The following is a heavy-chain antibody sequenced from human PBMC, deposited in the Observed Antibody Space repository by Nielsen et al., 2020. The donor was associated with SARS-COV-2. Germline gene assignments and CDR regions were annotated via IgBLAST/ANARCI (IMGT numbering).Heavy chain of an antibody. CDR3: ARDPTAMVTFYYYYGMDV. Sequence: GESLKISCAASGFTFSSYSMNWVRQAPGKGLEWVSYISSSSSAIYYADSVKGRFTISRDNAKNSLYLQMNSLRDEDTAVYYCARDPTAMVTFYYYYGMDVWCQGTTVTVSS. CDR2: ISSSSSAI. V-gene: IGHV3-48*02. J-gene: IGHJ6*02. CDR1: GFTFSSYS. D-gene: IGHD5-18*01.